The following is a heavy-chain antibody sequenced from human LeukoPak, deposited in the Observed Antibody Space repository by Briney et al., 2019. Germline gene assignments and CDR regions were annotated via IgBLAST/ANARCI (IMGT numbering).Heavy chain of an antibody. CDR3: AKVYYYDSSGYSRDYYFDY. V-gene: IGHV3-74*01. CDR2: INSDGSST. CDR1: GFTFSSYW. J-gene: IGHJ4*02. D-gene: IGHD3-22*01. Sequence: GGSLRLSCAASGFTFSSYWMHWVRQAPGKGLVWVSRINSDGSSTSYADSVKGRFTISRDNAKNTLYLQMNSLRAEDTAVYYCAKVYYYDSSGYSRDYYFDYWGQGTLVTVSS.